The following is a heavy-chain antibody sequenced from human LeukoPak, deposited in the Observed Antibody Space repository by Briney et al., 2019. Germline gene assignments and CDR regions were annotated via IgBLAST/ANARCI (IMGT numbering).Heavy chain of an antibody. J-gene: IGHJ4*02. Sequence: GRSLRLSCAASGFIFSSYAMHWVRQAPGKGLEWVAIISYDGSNKYYADSVKGRFTISRDNAKNSLYLQMNSLRAEDTALYYCAKMASSSSLYYYFDYWGQGTLVTVSS. CDR3: AKMASSSSLYYYFDY. D-gene: IGHD6-13*01. CDR1: GFIFSSYA. CDR2: ISYDGSNK. V-gene: IGHV3-30-3*02.